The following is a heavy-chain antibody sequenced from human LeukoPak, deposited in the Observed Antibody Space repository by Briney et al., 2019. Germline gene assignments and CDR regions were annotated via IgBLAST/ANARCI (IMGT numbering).Heavy chain of an antibody. CDR2: MNPNSGNT. CDR3: ARNGPSADDAFDI. CDR1: VYTFTSYD. D-gene: IGHD2-8*01. V-gene: IGHV1-8*01. Sequence: ASVTVSCKASVYTFTSYDINWVRQATGQGVEWMGWMNPNSGNTGYAQKFQGRVTMTRNTSISTAYMELSSLRSEDTAVYYCARNGPSADDAFDIWGQGTMVTVSS. J-gene: IGHJ3*02.